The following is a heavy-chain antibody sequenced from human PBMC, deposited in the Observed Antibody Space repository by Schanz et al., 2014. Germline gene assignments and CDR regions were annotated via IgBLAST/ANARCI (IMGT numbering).Heavy chain of an antibody. J-gene: IGHJ4*02. CDR3: AKVAPAATYLGS. Sequence: QVQLVESGGGVVQPGRSLRLSCAASGFNFSDYYMTWIRQAPGKGLEWVSDISDSGDSTHYADSVKGRFTISRDNAKNSLFLQMNSLSAEDTAVYYCAKVAPAATYLGSWGLGTLVTVSS. D-gene: IGHD2-2*01. CDR1: GFNFSDYY. V-gene: IGHV3-11*01. CDR2: ISDSGDST.